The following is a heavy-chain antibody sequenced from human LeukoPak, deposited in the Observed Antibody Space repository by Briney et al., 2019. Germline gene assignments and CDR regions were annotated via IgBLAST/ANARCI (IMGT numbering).Heavy chain of an antibody. J-gene: IGHJ4*02. CDR3: ARASPYSPYYDFWSGYHFDY. D-gene: IGHD3-3*01. V-gene: IGHV4-59*01. Sequence: SETLSLTCTVSGGSTSSYYWSWIRQPPGKGLEWIGYIYYSGSTNYNPSLKSRVTISVDTSKNQFSLKLSSVTAADTAVYYCARASPYSPYYDFWSGYHFDYWGQGTLVTVSS. CDR2: IYYSGST. CDR1: GGSTSSYY.